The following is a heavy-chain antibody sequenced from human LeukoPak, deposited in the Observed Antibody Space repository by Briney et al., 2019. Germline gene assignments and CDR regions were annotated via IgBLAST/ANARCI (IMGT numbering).Heavy chain of an antibody. CDR1: GGSLSSYY. Sequence: SETLSLTCTVSGGSLSSYYWSWIRQPPGKGLEWIGYIYYSGSTNYIPTLKSRVTISVDTSKNQFSLKLSSVTAADTAVYYCARDYSSSWYRPGGFDYWGQGTLVTVSS. CDR2: IYYSGST. V-gene: IGHV4-59*01. CDR3: ARDYSSSWYRPGGFDY. J-gene: IGHJ4*02. D-gene: IGHD6-13*01.